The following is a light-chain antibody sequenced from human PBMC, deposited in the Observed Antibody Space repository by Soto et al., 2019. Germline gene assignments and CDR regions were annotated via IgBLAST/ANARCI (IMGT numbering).Light chain of an antibody. J-gene: IGLJ2*01. CDR1: SSNIGTNF. V-gene: IGLV1-51*01. Sequence: QSVLTQPPSVSAAPGQQVTISCSGSSSNIGTNFVSWYQQVPGSAPKLLFYDNNKRPSGIPDRFSASKSGTSATLGITGLQTEDEAYYYCATWDHSLSAGIFGGGTKLTVL. CDR2: DNN. CDR3: ATWDHSLSAGI.